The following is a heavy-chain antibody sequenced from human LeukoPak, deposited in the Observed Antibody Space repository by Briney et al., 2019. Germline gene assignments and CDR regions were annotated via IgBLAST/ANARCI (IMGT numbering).Heavy chain of an antibody. CDR2: IWYDASNK. CDR3: ATDISTHYFGS. Sequence: SGGSLRLSCAASGISFRSYGMHWVRQAPGKGLEWVTFIWYDASNKYYAESVKGRFTISRDNSRNTVFPQMNSLRAEDTAIYYCATDISTHYFGSWGQGTLVTVSS. CDR1: GISFRSYG. J-gene: IGHJ4*02. V-gene: IGHV3-30*02. D-gene: IGHD3-9*01.